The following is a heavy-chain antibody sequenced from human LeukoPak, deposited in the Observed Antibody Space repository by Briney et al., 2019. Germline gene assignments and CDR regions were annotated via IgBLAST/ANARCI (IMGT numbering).Heavy chain of an antibody. CDR3: AKDQGYCSGGSCLRFDY. J-gene: IGHJ4*02. Sequence: GGSLRLSCAASGFTFSSYAMSWVRQAPGKGLEWVSAISGSGGSTYYADSVKGRFTISRDNSKNTLYLQMNSLRAEDTAVYYCAKDQGYCSGGSCLRFDYWGQGTLVTVSS. V-gene: IGHV3-23*01. CDR1: GFTFSSYA. D-gene: IGHD2-15*01. CDR2: ISGSGGST.